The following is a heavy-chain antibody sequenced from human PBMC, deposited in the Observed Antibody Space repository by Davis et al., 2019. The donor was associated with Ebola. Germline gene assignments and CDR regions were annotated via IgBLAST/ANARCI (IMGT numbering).Heavy chain of an antibody. V-gene: IGHV1-8*02. J-gene: IGHJ5*02. CDR3: ARVSGWFRELGYWFDP. D-gene: IGHD3-10*01. CDR2: MNPNSGNT. Sequence: AASVQVSCKASGYTFTGYYMHWVRQAPGQGFEWMGWMNPNSGNTGYAQKFQGRVTMTRNTSISTAYMELSSLRSEDTAVYYCARVSGWFRELGYWFDPWGQGTLVTVSS. CDR1: GYTFTGYY.